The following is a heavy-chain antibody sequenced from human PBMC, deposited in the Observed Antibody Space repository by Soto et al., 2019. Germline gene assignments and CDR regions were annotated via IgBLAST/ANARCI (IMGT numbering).Heavy chain of an antibody. CDR3: ARDRYSSGWYDFDY. CDR1: GFTFSSYG. V-gene: IGHV3-33*01. J-gene: IGHJ4*02. CDR2: IWYDGSNK. Sequence: QVQLVESGGGVVRPGRSLRLSCAASGFTFSSYGMHWVRQAPGKGLEWVAVIWYDGSNKYYADSVKGRFTTSRDNSRNLPYLQMNSLRAEDTAVYYCARDRYSSGWYDFDYWGQGTLVTVSS. D-gene: IGHD6-19*01.